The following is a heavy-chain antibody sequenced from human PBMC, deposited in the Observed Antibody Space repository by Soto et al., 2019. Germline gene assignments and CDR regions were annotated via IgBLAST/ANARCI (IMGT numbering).Heavy chain of an antibody. CDR1: GYTFTSYD. CDR2: MNTNNGYT. CDR3: AREWSAAGNYYGMDV. Sequence: ASVKVSCKTSGYTFTSYDINWLRQASGQGLEWVGWMNTNNGYTAYAPKFQGRVTVTRNTSIRTVYMELSSLRSEDTAVYYCAREWSAAGNYYGMDVWVQGTTVTVSS. J-gene: IGHJ6*02. D-gene: IGHD6-13*01. V-gene: IGHV1-8*01.